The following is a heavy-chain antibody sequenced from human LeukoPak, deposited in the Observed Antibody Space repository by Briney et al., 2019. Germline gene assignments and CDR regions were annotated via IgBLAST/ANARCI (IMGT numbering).Heavy chain of an antibody. J-gene: IGHJ4*02. Sequence: GGSLRLSCAGSGFTFSSYAMSWVRQAPGKGLEWVSVITGSGDKSYYAGSVKGRFTISRDNSKNTLYLQMNSLRAEDTAVYYCAKVQQQPVDWGQGTLVTVSS. CDR3: AKVQQQPVD. CDR1: GFTFSSYA. D-gene: IGHD6-13*01. CDR2: ITGSGDKS. V-gene: IGHV3-23*01.